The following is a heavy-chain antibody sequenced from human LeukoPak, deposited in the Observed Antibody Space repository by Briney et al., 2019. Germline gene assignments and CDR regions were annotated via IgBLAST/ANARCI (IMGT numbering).Heavy chain of an antibody. CDR1: GGSISGYY. D-gene: IGHD3-3*01. J-gene: IGHJ4*02. CDR2: INHSGST. CDR3: AAKYYDFWSGYNGFDY. V-gene: IGHV4-34*01. Sequence: PSETLSLTCAVYGGSISGYYWSWIRQPPGKGLEWIGEINHSGSTNYNPSLKSRVTISVDTSKNQFSLKLSSVTAADTAVYYCAAKYYDFWSGYNGFDYWGRGTLVTVSS.